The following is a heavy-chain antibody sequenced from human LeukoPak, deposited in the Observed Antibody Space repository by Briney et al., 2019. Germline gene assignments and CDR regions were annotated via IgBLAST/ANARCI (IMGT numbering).Heavy chain of an antibody. CDR2: ISSNGGST. V-gene: IGHV3-64*01. CDR1: GFTVSRNF. Sequence: PGGSLRLSCAASGFTVSRNFMTWVRQAPGKGLEYVSAISSNGGSTYYANSVKGRFTISRDNSKNTLYLQMGSLRAGDMAVYYCARAVNWNYFYYFDYWGQGTLVTVSS. D-gene: IGHD1-7*01. J-gene: IGHJ4*02. CDR3: ARAVNWNYFYYFDY.